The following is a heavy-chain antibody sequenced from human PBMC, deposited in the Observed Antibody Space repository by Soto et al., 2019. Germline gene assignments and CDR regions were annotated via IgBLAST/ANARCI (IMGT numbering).Heavy chain of an antibody. CDR2: IWANGINK. CDR3: VRERGHFDAFDI. CDR1: GFPFTTYG. Sequence: PGGALRLSCAASGFPFTTYGMHWVRQAPGKGLEWVAVIWANGINKYYADSVRGRFTISRDNSKNTLDLQMNSLRAEDTALYYCVRERGHFDAFDIWGQGTMVSVSS. V-gene: IGHV3-33*01. J-gene: IGHJ3*02.